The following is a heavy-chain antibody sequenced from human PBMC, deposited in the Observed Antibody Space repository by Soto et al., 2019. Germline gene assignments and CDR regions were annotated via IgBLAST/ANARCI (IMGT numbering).Heavy chain of an antibody. Sequence: PGGSLRLSCAASGFTFSSYSMNWVRQAPGKGLEWVSSISSSSSYIYYADSVKGRFTISRNNAKNSLYLQMNSLRAEDTAVYYCARGRIVGARPPGAPWGQGTLVTVSS. CDR3: ARGRIVGARPPGAP. J-gene: IGHJ5*02. V-gene: IGHV3-21*01. CDR2: ISSSSSYI. D-gene: IGHD1-26*01. CDR1: GFTFSSYS.